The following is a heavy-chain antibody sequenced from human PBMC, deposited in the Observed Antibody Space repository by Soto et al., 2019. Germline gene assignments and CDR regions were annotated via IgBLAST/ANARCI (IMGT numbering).Heavy chain of an antibody. CDR3: ARGRIRFLEWTAPGGWFDP. D-gene: IGHD3-3*01. Sequence: SETLSLTCAVYGGSFSGYYWSWIRQPPGKGLEWIGEINHSGSTNYNPSLKSRVTISVDTSKNQFSLKLSSVTAADTAVYYCARGRIRFLEWTAPGGWFDPWGQGNLVTVSS. J-gene: IGHJ5*02. CDR1: GGSFSGYY. CDR2: INHSGST. V-gene: IGHV4-34*01.